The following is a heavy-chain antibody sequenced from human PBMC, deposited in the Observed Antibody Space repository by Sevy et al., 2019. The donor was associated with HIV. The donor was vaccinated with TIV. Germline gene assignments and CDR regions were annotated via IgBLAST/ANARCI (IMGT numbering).Heavy chain of an antibody. D-gene: IGHD1-1*01. CDR1: GFTFSDYY. J-gene: IGHJ4*01. CDR3: ARDSTGSY. CDR2: ISSTGTFT. V-gene: IGHV3-11*06. Sequence: GGSLRLSCAASGFTFSDYYMTWIRQAPGKGLEWVSYISSTGTFTNYANSVKGRFTISRDNAKNSLYLQMNSLRAEDTAIYYCARDSTGSYWGQGTLVTVSS.